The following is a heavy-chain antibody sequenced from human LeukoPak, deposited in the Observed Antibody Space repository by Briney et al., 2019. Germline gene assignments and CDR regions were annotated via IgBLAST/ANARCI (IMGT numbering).Heavy chain of an antibody. CDR2: IYYSGST. Sequence: TSQTLSLTCTVSGGSISSSSYYWGWIRQPPGKGLEWIGSIYYSGSTYYNPSLKSRVTISVDTSKNQFSLKLSSVTAADTAVYYCARPPGGSGYYYGWGQGTLVTVSS. CDR1: GGSISSSSYY. V-gene: IGHV4-39*07. D-gene: IGHD3-22*01. CDR3: ARPPGGSGYYYG. J-gene: IGHJ4*02.